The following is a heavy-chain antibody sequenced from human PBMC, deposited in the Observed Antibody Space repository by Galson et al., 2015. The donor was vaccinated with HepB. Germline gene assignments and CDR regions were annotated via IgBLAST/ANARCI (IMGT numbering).Heavy chain of an antibody. CDR3: ARSRMQSSGRPGIYSYYGMDV. CDR1: GYTFTNYG. J-gene: IGHJ6*02. D-gene: IGHD6-19*01. Sequence: SVKVSCKASGYTFTNYGISWVRQAPGQGLEWMGRISAYNGNTNYAQKLQGRVTMTTDTSTSTAYMELRSLRSDDTAVYYCARSRMQSSGRPGIYSYYGMDVWGQGTTVTVSS. V-gene: IGHV1-18*04. CDR2: ISAYNGNT.